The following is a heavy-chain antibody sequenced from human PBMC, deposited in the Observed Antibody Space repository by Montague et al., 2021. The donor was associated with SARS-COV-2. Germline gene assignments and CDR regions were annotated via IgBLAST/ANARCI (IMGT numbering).Heavy chain of an antibody. CDR3: ATLTQSNGDF. J-gene: IGHJ4*02. Sequence: SETLSLTCTVSSDSINSYYWGWIRQPPGKRLEWLGYVYSSGTTNYNPSLNSRIAISVDTPKNQFSLGLDSVTAADTAIYYCATLTQSNGDFWGQGALVTV. V-gene: IGHV4-4*08. CDR2: VYSSGTT. CDR1: SDSINSYY. D-gene: IGHD4/OR15-4a*01.